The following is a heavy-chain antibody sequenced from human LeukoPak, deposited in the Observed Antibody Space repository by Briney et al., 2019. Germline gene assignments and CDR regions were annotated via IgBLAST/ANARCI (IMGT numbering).Heavy chain of an antibody. J-gene: IGHJ4*02. V-gene: IGHV3-9*01. Sequence: GRSLRPSCEASGFTFDDYGMHWVRQAPGRGLEWVSTISWNSASVGYVDSVKGRFTISRDNAKKTLYLQMNSLRPEDTALYYCAKDYGYSSSWYDYWGQGTLVTVSS. CDR2: ISWNSASV. CDR3: AKDYGYSSSWYDY. D-gene: IGHD6-13*01. CDR1: GFTFDDYG.